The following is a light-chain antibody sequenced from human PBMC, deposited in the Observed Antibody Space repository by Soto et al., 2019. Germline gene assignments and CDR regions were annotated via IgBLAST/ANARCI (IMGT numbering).Light chain of an antibody. CDR3: QQYNTFWT. J-gene: IGKJ1*01. CDR1: QRITSY. CDR2: EAS. Sequence: GDRVTMTCRTSQRITSYLNWYQQKPGKAPKLLIYEASSLDVGVPSRFSGSGSGTEFTLTISSLQPDDFATYYCQQYNTFWTFGQGTKV. V-gene: IGKV1-5*03.